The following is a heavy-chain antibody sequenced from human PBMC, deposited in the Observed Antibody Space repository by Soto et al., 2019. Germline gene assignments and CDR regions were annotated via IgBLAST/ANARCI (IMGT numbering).Heavy chain of an antibody. J-gene: IGHJ4*02. CDR3: ARDRGSYALDY. Sequence: QVQLVQSGAEVKKPGASVKVSCKASGYTFTIYGLSWVRQATGRGLEWMGWISANNGTTNYAQKVQGRVTMTTDTSTSTAYMELRSLRSYDTAVYYCARDRGSYALDYWGQGTLVTVSS. CDR1: GYTFTIYG. D-gene: IGHD1-26*01. CDR2: ISANNGTT. V-gene: IGHV1-18*01.